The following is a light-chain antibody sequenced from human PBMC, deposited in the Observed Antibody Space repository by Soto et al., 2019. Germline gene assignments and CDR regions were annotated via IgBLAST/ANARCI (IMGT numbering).Light chain of an antibody. Sequence: QSVLTQPPSASGTPGQRVTISCSGSSSNIGSNTVNWYQQLPGTAPKLLIYSNNQRPSGVPDRFSGSKSGTSASLAISGPQSEDEADYYCAARDDSLNGYVFGTGTKVT. V-gene: IGLV1-44*01. CDR3: AARDDSLNGYV. J-gene: IGLJ1*01. CDR2: SNN. CDR1: SSNIGSNT.